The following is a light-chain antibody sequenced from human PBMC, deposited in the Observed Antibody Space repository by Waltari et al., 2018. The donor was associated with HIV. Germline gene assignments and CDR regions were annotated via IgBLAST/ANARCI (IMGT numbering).Light chain of an antibody. CDR1: DLWDKV. V-gene: IGLV3-1*01. CDR3: QAWDRNTVV. J-gene: IGLJ3*02. Sequence: SYDLTHSPSVSVSPGQTARLTCAGDDLWDKVVCWYHQKSGQSPVLVMYEDNKRPSGIPERFSGAKSGNTATLTISGTQAMDEADYYCQAWDRNTVVFGGGTKLTVL. CDR2: EDN.